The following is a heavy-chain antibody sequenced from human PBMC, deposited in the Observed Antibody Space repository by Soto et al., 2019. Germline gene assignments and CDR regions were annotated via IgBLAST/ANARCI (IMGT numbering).Heavy chain of an antibody. CDR2: ISGSGGST. J-gene: IGHJ3*02. V-gene: IGHV3-23*01. D-gene: IGHD6-13*01. CDR3: AKGQKRQSALAAAGAFDI. Sequence: GGSLRLSCAASGFTFSSYAMSWVRQAPGKGLEWVSAISGSGGSTYYADSVKGRFTISRDNSKNTLYLQMNSLRAEDTAVYYCAKGQKRQSALAAAGAFDIWGQGTMVTVSS. CDR1: GFTFSSYA.